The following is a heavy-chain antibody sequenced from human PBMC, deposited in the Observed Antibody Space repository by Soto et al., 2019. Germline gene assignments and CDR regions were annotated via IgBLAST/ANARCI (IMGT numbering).Heavy chain of an antibody. CDR1: GYTFTGYY. CDR3: ARAVHYDFWSGYPFDY. J-gene: IGHJ4*02. D-gene: IGHD3-3*01. V-gene: IGHV1-2*04. CDR2: INPNSGGT. Sequence: ASVKVSCKASGYTFTGYYMHWVRQAPGQGLEWMGWINPNSGGTNYAQKFQGWVTMTRDTSISTAYMELSRLRSDDTAVYYCARAVHYDFWSGYPFDYWGQGTLVTVSS.